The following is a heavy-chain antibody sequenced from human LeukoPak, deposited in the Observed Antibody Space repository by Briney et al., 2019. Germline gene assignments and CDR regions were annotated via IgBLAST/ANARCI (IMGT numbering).Heavy chain of an antibody. CDR1: GYTFTSYA. J-gene: IGHJ6*03. V-gene: IGHV1-2*02. CDR3: ARTLVGYYYYMDV. D-gene: IGHD2-15*01. Sequence: GASVKVSCKASGYTFTSYAMNWVRQAPGQGLEWMGWINPNSGGTNYAQRFQGRVTMTRDTSISTAYMELSRLRSDDTAVYYCARTLVGYYYYMDVWGKGTTVTISS. CDR2: INPNSGGT.